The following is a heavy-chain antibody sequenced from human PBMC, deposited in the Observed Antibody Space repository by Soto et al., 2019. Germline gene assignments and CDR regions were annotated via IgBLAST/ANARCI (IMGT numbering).Heavy chain of an antibody. J-gene: IGHJ4*02. V-gene: IGHV3-30*18. D-gene: IGHD3-16*02. CDR1: GFTFSSFA. Sequence: QVQLVESGGGVVQPGRSLRLSCAASGFTFSSFAMHWVRQAPGKGLAWVAFISYDGTNQYHADSVKGRFTISRDNSKNTLFLQMNRLRAEDTAVYYCAKGLGELSPESYDYWGQGTLVTVSS. CDR2: ISYDGTNQ. CDR3: AKGLGELSPESYDY.